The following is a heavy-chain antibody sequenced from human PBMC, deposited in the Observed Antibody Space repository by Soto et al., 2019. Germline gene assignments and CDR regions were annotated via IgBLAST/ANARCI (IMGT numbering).Heavy chain of an antibody. Sequence: PSETLSLTCAVYGGSFSGYYWSWIRQPPGKGLEWIGYFYYTGTIIYNPSLKSRVTLSVDTSTNQCSLTLSSMTAADTAVYYCALRSMAVVPEYWGQGTLVTVSS. V-gene: IGHV4-59*01. CDR2: FYYTGTI. J-gene: IGHJ4*02. CDR3: ALRSMAVVPEY. D-gene: IGHD3-22*01. CDR1: GGSFSGYY.